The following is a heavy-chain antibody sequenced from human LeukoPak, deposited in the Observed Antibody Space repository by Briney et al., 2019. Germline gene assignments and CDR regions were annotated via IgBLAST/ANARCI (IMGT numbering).Heavy chain of an antibody. CDR3: AKDRDGSYDRGPRDAFDI. Sequence: PGRSLRLSCAASGFTFSSYGMHWVRQAPGKGLEWVAVIWYDGSNKYYADSVKGRFTISRDNSKNTLYLQMNSLRAEDTAVYYCAKDRDGSYDRGPRDAFDIWAKGQWSPSLQ. CDR1: GFTFSSYG. V-gene: IGHV3-33*06. CDR2: IWYDGSNK. J-gene: IGHJ3*02. D-gene: IGHD1-26*01.